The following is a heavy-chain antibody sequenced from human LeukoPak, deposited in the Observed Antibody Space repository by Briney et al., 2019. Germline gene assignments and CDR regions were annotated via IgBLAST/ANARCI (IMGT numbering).Heavy chain of an antibody. CDR3: ASGGREIEY. Sequence: SETLSLTCAVYGGSFSGYYWSWIRQPPGKGLEWIGEINHSGSTNYNPSLKGRVTISVDTSKNQFSLKLSSVTAADTAVYYCASGGREIEYWGQGTLVTVSS. CDR1: GGSFSGYY. D-gene: IGHD3-10*01. J-gene: IGHJ4*02. CDR2: INHSGST. V-gene: IGHV4-34*01.